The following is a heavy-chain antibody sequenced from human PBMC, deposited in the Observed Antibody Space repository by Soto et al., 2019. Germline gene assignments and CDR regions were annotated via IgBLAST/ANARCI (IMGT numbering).Heavy chain of an antibody. CDR3: ARTYFSSTSCYFPDY. D-gene: IGHD2-2*01. CDR2: ISYDGSNK. V-gene: IGHV3-30-3*01. Sequence: QVQLVESGGGVVQPGRSLRLSCADSGFTFSSYAMHWVRQAPGKGLEWVAVISYDGSNKYYADSVKGRFTSTKDNSKNTLYLQMNSLRAEDTAVYYCARTYFSSTSCYFPDYWGQGTLVTVSS. CDR1: GFTFSSYA. J-gene: IGHJ4*02.